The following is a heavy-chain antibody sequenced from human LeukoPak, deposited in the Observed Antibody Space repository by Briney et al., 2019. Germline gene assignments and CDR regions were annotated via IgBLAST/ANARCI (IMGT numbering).Heavy chain of an antibody. J-gene: IGHJ1*01. Sequence: GGSLRLSCAASGFTFSSYWMHWVRQAPGKGLVWVSHINSDGSNTRCADSVKGRFTISRDNAKNTLYLQMNSLRVEDTAVYYCARIAVAGPEYFQHWGQGTLVTVSS. CDR1: GFTFSSYW. V-gene: IGHV3-74*01. D-gene: IGHD6-19*01. CDR3: ARIAVAGPEYFQH. CDR2: INSDGSNT.